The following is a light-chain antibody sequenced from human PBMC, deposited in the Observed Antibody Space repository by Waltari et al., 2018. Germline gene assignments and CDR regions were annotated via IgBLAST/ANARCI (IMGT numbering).Light chain of an antibody. CDR1: QSVSSK. V-gene: IGKV3-15*01. CDR2: GAS. Sequence: EIVMTQSPATVSVSPGERVTLSCRASQSVSSKVAWYQQKPGQAPRLLIYGASTRATGVSPRFSGSGSGTEFILTINSLQSEDFAVYYCQQYDAWPRSTFGHGTRLAIK. J-gene: IGKJ5*01. CDR3: QQYDAWPRST.